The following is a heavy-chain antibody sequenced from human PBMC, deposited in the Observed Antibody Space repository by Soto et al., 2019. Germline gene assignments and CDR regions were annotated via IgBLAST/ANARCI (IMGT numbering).Heavy chain of an antibody. V-gene: IGHV3-21*01. D-gene: IGHD3-22*01. CDR1: GFTFSSYS. J-gene: IGHJ3*02. CDR3: ARGGDYYDSSGYYYVTPGAFDI. Sequence: GSLRLSCAASGFTFSSYSMNWVRQAPGKGLEWVSSISSSSSYIYYADSVKGRFTISRDNAKNSLYLQMNSLRAEDTAVYYCARGGDYYDSSGYYYVTPGAFDIWGQGTMVTVSS. CDR2: ISSSSSYI.